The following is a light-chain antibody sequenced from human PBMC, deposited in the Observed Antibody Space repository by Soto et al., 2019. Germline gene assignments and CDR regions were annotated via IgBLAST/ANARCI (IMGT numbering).Light chain of an antibody. CDR1: HSIRSW. CDR2: DAS. Sequence: DFQMTQSPSTLSTSVGHRVTITCRASHSIRSWLAGYQQKPGKAPKVLICDASRLESGVPPRFSGSGSGTEFTLTISSPQADDFATYYRQLYNSYSPWTFGQGTKVEIK. J-gene: IGKJ1*01. V-gene: IGKV1-5*01. CDR3: QLYNSYSPWT.